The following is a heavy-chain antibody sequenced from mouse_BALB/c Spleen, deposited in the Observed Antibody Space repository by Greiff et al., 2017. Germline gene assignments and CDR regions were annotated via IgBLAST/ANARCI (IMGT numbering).Heavy chain of an antibody. CDR3: VRDSHYYGSSYRYFDV. CDR2: IWTGGGT. J-gene: IGHJ1*01. Sequence: VQLQQSGPGLVAPSQSLSITCTVSGFSLTSYDISWIRQPPGKGLEWLGVIWTGGGTNYNSAFMSRLSISKDNSKSQVFLKMNSLQTDDTAIYYCVRDSHYYGSSYRYFDVWGAGTTVTVSS. CDR1: GFSLTSYD. V-gene: IGHV2-9-2*01. D-gene: IGHD1-1*01.